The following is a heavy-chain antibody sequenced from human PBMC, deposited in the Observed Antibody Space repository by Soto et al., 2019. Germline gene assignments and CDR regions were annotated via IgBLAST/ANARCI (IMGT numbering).Heavy chain of an antibody. D-gene: IGHD3-3*01. J-gene: IGHJ4*02. Sequence: PGGSLRLSCAASGFTFGTYSMNWVRQAPGKGLEWVSGIYGNGGGTFYADSVKGRFTISRDNSRSTLYLQMDSLRAEDTAVYYCAKGLSVIQEWLIDGQWGQGTPVTVSS. CDR1: GFTFGTYS. V-gene: IGHV3-23*01. CDR2: IYGNGGGT. CDR3: AKGLSVIQEWLIDGQ.